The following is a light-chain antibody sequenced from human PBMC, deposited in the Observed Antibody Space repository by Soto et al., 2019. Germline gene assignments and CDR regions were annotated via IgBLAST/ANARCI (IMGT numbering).Light chain of an antibody. CDR3: QQLDSYPIT. CDR1: QGISSF. V-gene: IGKV1-9*01. CDR2: DAS. Sequence: DIPLAQCPSFLSASVGDRVTITCRASQGISSFLAWYQEKPGEAPKLLIYDASTLQSGVPSRFSGSGSGTEFTLTISSLQPEDFATYYCQQLDSYPITFGQGTRLEIK. J-gene: IGKJ5*01.